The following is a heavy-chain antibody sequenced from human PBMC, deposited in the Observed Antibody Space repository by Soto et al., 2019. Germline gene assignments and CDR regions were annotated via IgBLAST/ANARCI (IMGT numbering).Heavy chain of an antibody. Sequence: SETLSLTCTVSGGSISSGSYYWGWIRQPPGKGLEWIGSIYYSGSTYYNPSLKSRVTISVDTSKNQFSLKLSSVTAADTAVYYCRVWDGDASFYYYSGMDGWGQGTTVTVSS. J-gene: IGHJ6*02. CDR1: GGSISSGSYY. CDR3: RVWDGDASFYYYSGMDG. D-gene: IGHD4-17*01. CDR2: IYYSGST. V-gene: IGHV4-39*01.